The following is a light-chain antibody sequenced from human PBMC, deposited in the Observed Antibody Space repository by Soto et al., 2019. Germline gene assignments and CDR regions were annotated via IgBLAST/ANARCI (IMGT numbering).Light chain of an antibody. V-gene: IGLV2-8*01. J-gene: IGLJ1*01. CDR3: TSYKGDDFTFV. Sequence: QSPRRKPPSASGSLGHSFTISCTGTSSDIGTYDYVSWYQQHPGRAPKLIIFEVSKRPLGVPDRFSGSKSGNKTSLIVSGLQPDDEAEYHCTSYKGDDFTFVFGTGTKVTVL. CDR2: EVS. CDR1: SSDIGTYDY.